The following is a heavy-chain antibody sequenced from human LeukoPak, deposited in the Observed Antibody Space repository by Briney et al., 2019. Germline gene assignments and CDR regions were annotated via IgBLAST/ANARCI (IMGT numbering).Heavy chain of an antibody. Sequence: GGSLRLSCAASGFTFSSYAMSWVRQAPGKGLEWVSAISGSGGSTYYADSVKGRFTISRDNSKNTLYLQMNSLRAEDTAVYYCAKVHRDYYDSSGYYWFLDYWGQGTLVTVSS. V-gene: IGHV3-23*01. CDR3: AKVHRDYYDSSGYYWFLDY. CDR1: GFTFSSYA. J-gene: IGHJ4*02. CDR2: ISGSGGST. D-gene: IGHD3-22*01.